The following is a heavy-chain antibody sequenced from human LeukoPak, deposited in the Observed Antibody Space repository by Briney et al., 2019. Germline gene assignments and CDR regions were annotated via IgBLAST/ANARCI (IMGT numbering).Heavy chain of an antibody. CDR3: AKDRNNWSCMDV. D-gene: IGHD1-1*01. J-gene: IGHJ6*02. Sequence: SQTLSLTCTVSGGSISSGGYYWSWIRQHPGKGLEWIGYIYYSGSTYYNPSLKSRVTISVDTSKNQFSLKLSSVTAADTAVYYCAKDRNNWSCMDVWGQGTTVSVSS. CDR1: GGSISSGGYY. V-gene: IGHV4-31*03. CDR2: IYYSGST.